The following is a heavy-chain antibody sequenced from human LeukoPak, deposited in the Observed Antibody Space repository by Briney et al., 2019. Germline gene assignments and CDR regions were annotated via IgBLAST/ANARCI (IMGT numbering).Heavy chain of an antibody. V-gene: IGHV3-21*01. J-gene: IGHJ4*02. CDR1: GFTFSSYS. Sequence: GGSLRLSCAASGFTFSSYSMNWVRQAPGKGLEWVSSISSSSSYIYYADSVKGRFTISRDNAKNSLYLQMNSQRAEDTAVYYCVVVVPADSYFDYWGQGTLVTVSS. CDR3: VVVVPADSYFDY. CDR2: ISSSSSYI. D-gene: IGHD2-2*01.